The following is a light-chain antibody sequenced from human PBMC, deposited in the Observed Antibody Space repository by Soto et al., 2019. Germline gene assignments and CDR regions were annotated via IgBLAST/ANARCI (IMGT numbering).Light chain of an antibody. CDR2: DVS. J-gene: IGLJ1*01. CDR3: CSYAGSYTYV. Sequence: QSALTQPRSVSGSPGQSVTISCTGTSSDVGGYNYVSWYQQHPGKAPKLMIYDVSKRPSGVPDRFSGSKSGNTASLTISGLQAEDEADDYCCSYAGSYTYVFATGTKVTVL. V-gene: IGLV2-11*01. CDR1: SSDVGGYNY.